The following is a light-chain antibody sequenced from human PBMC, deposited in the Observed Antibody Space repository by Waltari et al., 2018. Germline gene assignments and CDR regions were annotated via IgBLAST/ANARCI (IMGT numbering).Light chain of an antibody. CDR3: NSYAGSNSVL. CDR2: DVS. CDR1: SRDVGGYNC. V-gene: IGLV2-8*01. J-gene: IGLJ2*01. Sequence: QSALTQPPSASGSPGQSVTISCTGTSRDVGGYNCVSWYQQHPRKAPKLIIYDVSKRPSGVPDRFSGSKSGNTAYLTVSGLQAEDEADYYCNSYAGSNSVLFGAGTKLTVL.